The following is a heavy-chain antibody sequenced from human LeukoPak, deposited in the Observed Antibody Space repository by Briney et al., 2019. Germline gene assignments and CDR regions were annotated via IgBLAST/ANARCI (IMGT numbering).Heavy chain of an antibody. J-gene: IGHJ5*02. CDR1: GYTFTGYY. D-gene: IGHD2-2*01. CDR3: AKKGERYCASTNCSPYNWFDP. Sequence: ASVKVSCKASGYTFTGYYIHWVRQAPGQGLEWMGWINPNSGGTNYARKFQGRVTMTRDTSISTAYMELSRLRSDDTAVYYCAKKGERYCASTNCSPYNWFDPWGQGTLVTVSS. V-gene: IGHV1-2*02. CDR2: INPNSGGT.